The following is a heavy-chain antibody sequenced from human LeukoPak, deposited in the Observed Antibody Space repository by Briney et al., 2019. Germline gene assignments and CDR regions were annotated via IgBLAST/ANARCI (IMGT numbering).Heavy chain of an antibody. V-gene: IGHV4-59*08. D-gene: IGHD4-17*01. CDR2: IYYSGST. CDR1: GGPISSSY. J-gene: IGHJ5*02. Sequence: SETLSLTCTVSGGPISSSYWSWIRQPPGKGLEWIGYIYYSGSTNYNPSLKSRVTISVDTSKNQFSLKLSSVTAADTAVYYCASSVDDGDYVWFDPWGQGTLVTVSS. CDR3: ASSVDDGDYVWFDP.